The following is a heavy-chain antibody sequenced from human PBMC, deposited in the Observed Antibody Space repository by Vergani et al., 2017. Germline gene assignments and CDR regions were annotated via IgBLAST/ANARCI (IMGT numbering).Heavy chain of an antibody. V-gene: IGHV3-21*06. CDR1: GFTFGSYS. Sequence: EEHLLESGGGLVKPGGSLRLSCVASGFTFGSYSVNWVRQAPGRGLEWVSSISSSGNYVYYAASVKGRFSISRDNAKNLLSLQMNSLRADDTAVYYCARDQGSGTNRHHYGLDVWGQGTTVTVSS. CDR3: ARDQGSGTNRHHYGLDV. CDR2: ISSSGNYV. D-gene: IGHD3-10*01. J-gene: IGHJ6*02.